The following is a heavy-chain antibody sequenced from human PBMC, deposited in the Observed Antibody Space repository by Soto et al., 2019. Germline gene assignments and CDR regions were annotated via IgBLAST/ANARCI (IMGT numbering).Heavy chain of an antibody. CDR1: GFSFSDYG. D-gene: IGHD3-3*01. CDR3: ARPYYDFWSGYGASHYYGMDV. V-gene: IGHV3-33*01. J-gene: IGHJ6*02. CDR2: IWYDGSNK. Sequence: GGSLRLSCVASGFSFSDYGMHWVRQAPGKGLEWVAVIWYDGSNKYYGVSVKGRFTISRDNSKKTVYLQMSSLRVEDTAGYYCARPYYDFWSGYGASHYYGMDVWGQGTTVTVSS.